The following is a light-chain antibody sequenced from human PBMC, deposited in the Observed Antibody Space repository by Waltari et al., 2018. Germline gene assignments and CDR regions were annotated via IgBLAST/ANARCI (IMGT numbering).Light chain of an antibody. CDR2: CAS. J-gene: IGKJ5*01. CDR3: QQYKNWPRT. Sequence: EIVMTQSPATLSVSPGERDTLSCRASQSVSSNLACYQQETGQAPRLLIYCASTRATGIPARFSGSGSVIQFILTSSSLQSEDLSVYYCQQYKNWPRTFGQGTRLEI. V-gene: IGKV3-15*01. CDR1: QSVSSN.